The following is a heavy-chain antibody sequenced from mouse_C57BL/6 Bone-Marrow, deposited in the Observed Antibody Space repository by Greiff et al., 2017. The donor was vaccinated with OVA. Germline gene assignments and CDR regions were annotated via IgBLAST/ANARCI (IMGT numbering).Heavy chain of an antibody. CDR2: IRSKSSNYAT. V-gene: IGHV10-3*01. D-gene: IGHD2-12*01. Sequence: EVKLVESGGGLVQPKGSLKLSCAASGFTFNTYAMHWVRQAPGKGLDWVARIRSKSSNYATYYADSVKDRFTISRDDSQSMLYLQMNNLKTEDTALYYGVREIGLRYYYAMDYWGQGTSVTVSS. CDR1: GFTFNTYA. CDR3: VREIGLRYYYAMDY. J-gene: IGHJ4*01.